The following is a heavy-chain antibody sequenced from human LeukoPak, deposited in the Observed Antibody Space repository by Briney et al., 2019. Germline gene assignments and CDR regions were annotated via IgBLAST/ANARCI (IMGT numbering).Heavy chain of an antibody. D-gene: IGHD6-13*01. CDR1: GFTFNKYW. CDR2: IKQDGSEK. J-gene: IGHJ6*02. Sequence: QAWGSLRLSCAASGFTFNKYWMSWVRPAPGKGLEWVANIKQDGSEKFYVDSVEGRFTISRDNAKNSLFLQMNSLRAEDTAVYYCARESLEQLALDVWGQGTTVTVSS. V-gene: IGHV3-7*05. CDR3: ARESLEQLALDV.